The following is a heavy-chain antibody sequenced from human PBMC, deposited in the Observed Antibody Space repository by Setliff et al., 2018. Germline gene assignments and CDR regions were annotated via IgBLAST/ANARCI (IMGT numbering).Heavy chain of an antibody. Sequence: SETLSLTCTVSGYSISSGYYWGWIRQPPGKGLEWIGYIYYSGSTNYNPSLKSRVTISVDTSKNQFSLKLSYVTAADTALYYCTVYNTGSSKDHYWGQGTPVTVSS. V-gene: IGHV4-38-2*02. CDR3: TVYNTGSSKDHY. CDR2: IYYSGST. CDR1: GYSISSGYY. J-gene: IGHJ4*02. D-gene: IGHD2-8*02.